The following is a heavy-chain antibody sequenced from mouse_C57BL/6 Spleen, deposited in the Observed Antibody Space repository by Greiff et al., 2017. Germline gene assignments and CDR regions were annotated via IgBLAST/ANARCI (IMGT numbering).Heavy chain of an antibody. D-gene: IGHD2-5*01. Sequence: VKLMESGPGLVQPSQSLSITCTVSGFSFTSYGVHWVRQSPGKGLEWLGVIWRGGSTDYNAAFMSRLSITKDNSNSQVFFQMNSLQADDTAIYYGAKIYYSNYDYAMDYWGQGTSVTVSS. V-gene: IGHV2-5*01. J-gene: IGHJ4*01. CDR1: GFSFTSYG. CDR3: AKIYYSNYDYAMDY. CDR2: IWRGGST.